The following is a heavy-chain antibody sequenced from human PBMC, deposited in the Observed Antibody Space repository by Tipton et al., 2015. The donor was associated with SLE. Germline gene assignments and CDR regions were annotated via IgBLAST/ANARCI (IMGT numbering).Heavy chain of an antibody. J-gene: IGHJ6*03. CDR2: IYYSGST. CDR1: GGSISSYY. V-gene: IGHV4-59*01. CDR3: ARGSSGYYSYYYYYMDV. D-gene: IGHD3-3*01. Sequence: TLPLTCTVSGGSISSYYWSWIRQPPGKGLEWIGYIYYSGSTNYNPSLKSRVTISVDTSKNQFSLKLSSVTAADTAVYYCARGSSGYYSYYYYYMDVWGKGTTVTVSS.